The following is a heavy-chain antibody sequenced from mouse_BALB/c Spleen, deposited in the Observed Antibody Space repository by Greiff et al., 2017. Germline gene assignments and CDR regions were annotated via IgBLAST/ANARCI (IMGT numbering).Heavy chain of an antibody. V-gene: IGHV1S137*01. J-gene: IGHJ4*01. CDR2: ISTYYGDA. D-gene: IGHD2-3*01. CDR3: ARGENDSYPYAMDY. CDR1: GYTFTDYA. Sequence: QVQLQQSGAELVRPGVSVKISCKGSGYTFTDYAMHWVKQSHAKSLEWIGVISTYYGDASYNQKFKGKATMTVDKSSSTAYMELARLTSEDSAIYYCARGENDSYPYAMDYWGQGTSVTVSS.